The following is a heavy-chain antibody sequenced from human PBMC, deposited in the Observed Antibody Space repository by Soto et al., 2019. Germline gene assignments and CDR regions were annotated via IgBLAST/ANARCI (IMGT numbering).Heavy chain of an antibody. CDR1: GYTFTSYA. D-gene: IGHD3-10*02. V-gene: IGHV1-3*01. J-gene: IGHJ5*02. CDR3: ARVFAIDRIGAHQGVNWFDP. Sequence: ASVKVSCKASGYTFTSYAMHWVRQAPGQRLEWMGWINAGNGNTKYSQKFQGRVTITRDTSASTAYMELSSLRSEDTAVYYCARVFAIDRIGAHQGVNWFDPWGQGTLVTVS. CDR2: INAGNGNT.